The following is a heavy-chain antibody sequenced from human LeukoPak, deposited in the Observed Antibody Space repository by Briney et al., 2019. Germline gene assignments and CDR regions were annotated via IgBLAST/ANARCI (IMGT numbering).Heavy chain of an antibody. V-gene: IGHV3-23*01. CDR3: AKYRGAAVNSWHFDL. J-gene: IGHJ2*01. CDR2: ISNGGGMT. Sequence: GGSLRLSRAASGFTFSAYAMSWVRQAPGEGLEWVSTISNGGGMTYYADSVKGRFTISRDNSKNTLYLQMNSLRADDTAVYYCAKYRGAAVNSWHFDLWGRGTLVTVSS. D-gene: IGHD1-26*01. CDR1: GFTFSAYA.